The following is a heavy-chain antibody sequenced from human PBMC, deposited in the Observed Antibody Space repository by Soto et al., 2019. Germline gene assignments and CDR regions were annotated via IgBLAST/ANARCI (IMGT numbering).Heavy chain of an antibody. CDR1: GYTFTSYD. J-gene: IGHJ4*02. CDR2: MNPNSGNT. CDR3: AGGGHDYGDYEYY. V-gene: IGHV1-8*01. D-gene: IGHD4-17*01. Sequence: QVQLVQSGAEVKKPGASVKVSCKASGYTFTSYDINWVRQATGQGLEWMGWMNPNSGNTGYAHKFQGRVTMTRNTSISTAYIGRRSLRSEDTAVYYCAGGGHDYGDYEYYWGQVTLVTVSS.